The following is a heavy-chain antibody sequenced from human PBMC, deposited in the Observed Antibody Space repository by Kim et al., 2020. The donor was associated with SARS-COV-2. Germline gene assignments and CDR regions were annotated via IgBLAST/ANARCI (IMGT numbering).Heavy chain of an antibody. CDR3: ASLPKTMVRGVPPDY. D-gene: IGHD3-10*01. J-gene: IGHJ4*02. Sequence: SETLSLTCTVSGGSISSSSYYWGWIRQPPGKGLEWIGSIYYSGSTYYNPSLKSRVTISVDTSKNQFSLKLSSVTAADTAVYYCASLPKTMVRGVPPDYWGQGTLVTVSS. CDR2: IYYSGST. V-gene: IGHV4-39*01. CDR1: GGSISSSSYY.